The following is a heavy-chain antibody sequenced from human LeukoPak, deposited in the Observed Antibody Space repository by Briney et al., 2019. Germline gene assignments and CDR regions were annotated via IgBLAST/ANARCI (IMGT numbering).Heavy chain of an antibody. Sequence: SETLSLTCTVSGGSISSYYWGWIRQPPGKGLEWIGYIYYSGSTHYNPSFKSRVTISVDTSKNQFSLKLSSVTAADTAVYYCARALYSYDSSGYYYSFDYWGQGTLVTVSS. CDR1: GGSISSYY. V-gene: IGHV4-59*01. J-gene: IGHJ4*02. CDR2: IYYSGST. D-gene: IGHD3-22*01. CDR3: ARALYSYDSSGYYYSFDY.